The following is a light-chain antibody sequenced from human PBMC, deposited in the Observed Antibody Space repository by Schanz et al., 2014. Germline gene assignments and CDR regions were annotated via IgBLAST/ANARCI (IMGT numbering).Light chain of an antibody. V-gene: IGLV2-14*01. CDR1: SSDVGSYTY. CDR3: SSHTSSSTWV. J-gene: IGLJ3*02. Sequence: QSALTQPASVSGSPGQSITISCTGTSSDVGSYTYVSWYQQHPGKAPKVMIYEVSKRPSGVSNRFSGSKSGDTASLTISGLQAEDEAVYYCSSHTSSSTWVFGGGTKLTVL. CDR2: EVS.